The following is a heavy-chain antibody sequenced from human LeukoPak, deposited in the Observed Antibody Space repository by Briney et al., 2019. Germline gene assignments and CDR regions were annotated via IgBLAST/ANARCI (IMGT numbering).Heavy chain of an antibody. V-gene: IGHV3-74*01. CDR2: IDRDGSPT. CDR1: GFTFSAYW. J-gene: IGHJ4*02. D-gene: IGHD1-26*01. CDR3: ACGVSGNYGKFDY. Sequence: GGSLRLSCAGSGFTFSAYWMHWVRQAPGEGLVWVSRIDRDGSPTTYADSVKGRFTISRDNAKNTLYLQMNSLRDEDTAVYYCACGVSGNYGKFDYWGQGTLVTVSS.